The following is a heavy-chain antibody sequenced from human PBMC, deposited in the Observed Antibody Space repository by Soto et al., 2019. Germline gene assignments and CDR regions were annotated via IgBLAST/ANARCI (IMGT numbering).Heavy chain of an antibody. Sequence: SETLSLTCTVSGGSISSGGYYWSWIRQHPGKGLEWIGYIYYSGSTYYNPSLKSRVTISVDMSKNQFSLKLSSVTAADTAVYYCAREFGDYQYFDYWGQGTLVTVSS. V-gene: IGHV4-31*03. CDR3: AREFGDYQYFDY. J-gene: IGHJ4*02. CDR1: GGSISSGGYY. CDR2: IYYSGST. D-gene: IGHD4-17*01.